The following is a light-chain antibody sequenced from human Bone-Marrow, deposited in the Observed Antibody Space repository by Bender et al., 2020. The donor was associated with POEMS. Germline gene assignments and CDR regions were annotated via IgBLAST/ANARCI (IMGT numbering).Light chain of an antibody. CDR2: SDH. Sequence: QSVLTQPPSASVTPGQRVTISCSGSSSNIGSNTVNWYQQLPGTAPKLLIYSDHQRPSGVPDRFSGSESGTSASLAISGLLSEDEADYYCASWDDSLNGYVFGTGTKVTVL. V-gene: IGLV1-44*01. J-gene: IGLJ1*01. CDR1: SSNIGSNT. CDR3: ASWDDSLNGYV.